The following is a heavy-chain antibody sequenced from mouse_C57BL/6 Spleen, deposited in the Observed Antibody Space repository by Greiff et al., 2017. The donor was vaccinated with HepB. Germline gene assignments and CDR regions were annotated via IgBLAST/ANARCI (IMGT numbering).Heavy chain of an antibody. J-gene: IGHJ2*01. D-gene: IGHD2-12*01. V-gene: IGHV1-78*01. CDR2: IYPRDGST. Sequence: VQLQQSDAELVKPGASVKISCKASGYTFTDYTIHWMKQRPEQGLEWIGYIYPRDGSTKYNEKFKGKATLTADKSSSTAYMQLNSLTSEDSAVYFCSRWGDSYSYFDYWGQGTTLTVSS. CDR1: GYTFTDYT. CDR3: SRWGDSYSYFDY.